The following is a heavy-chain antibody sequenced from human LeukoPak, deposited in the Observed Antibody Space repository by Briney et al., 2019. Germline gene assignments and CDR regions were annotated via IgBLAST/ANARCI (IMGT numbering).Heavy chain of an antibody. CDR1: GYTFTGYY. V-gene: IGHV1-2*02. CDR2: INPNSGGT. Sequence: ASVKVSCKASGYTFTGYYMHWVRQAPGQGLEWMGWINPNSGGTNYAQKFQGRVTMTRDTSISTAYMELSRLRSDDTAVYYCAREVKRYSSSWYRWFDPWGQGTLVTVSS. CDR3: AREVKRYSSSWYRWFDP. J-gene: IGHJ5*02. D-gene: IGHD6-13*01.